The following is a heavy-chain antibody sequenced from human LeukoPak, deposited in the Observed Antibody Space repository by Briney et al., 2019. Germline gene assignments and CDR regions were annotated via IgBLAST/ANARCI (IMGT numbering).Heavy chain of an antibody. CDR2: ISYDEKNE. V-gene: IGHV3-30*04. J-gene: IGHJ4*02. D-gene: IGHD2-15*01. Sequence: GRSLRLSCTASGFTFSSHAMHWVRQAPGKGLEWVGGISYDEKNEYYADSVKGRFTISRDNSKNTMYVQMSSLRAEDTAVYYCARYSCGSGGCYTALDYWGQGTLVTVSS. CDR1: GFTFSSHA. CDR3: ARYSCGSGGCYTALDY.